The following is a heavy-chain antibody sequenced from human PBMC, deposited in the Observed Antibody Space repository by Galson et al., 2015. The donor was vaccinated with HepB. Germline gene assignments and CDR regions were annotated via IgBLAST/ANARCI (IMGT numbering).Heavy chain of an antibody. CDR1: GYSFTDYF. J-gene: IGHJ4*02. CDR3: AKVRTSRSGVDF. CDR2: INPNSGDT. V-gene: IGHV1-2*06. Sequence: SVKVSCKASGYSFTDYFMHWVRQAPGQGLEWMGRINPNSGDTKYAQKFQGRVTMTRDTSISTAYMELSRLRFDDTALYYCAKVRTSRSGVDFWAQGTLVTVSS.